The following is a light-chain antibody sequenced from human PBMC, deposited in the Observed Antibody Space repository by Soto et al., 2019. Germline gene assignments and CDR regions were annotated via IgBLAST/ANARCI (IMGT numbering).Light chain of an antibody. J-gene: IGLJ1*01. CDR1: SSDVGGYNY. CDR2: EVS. V-gene: IGLV2-8*01. Sequence: QSLLTQPPSASLSPGQSVTISCTGTSSDVGGYNYVSLYQQHPGKVPKLMIYEVSKRPSGVPDRFSGSKSGNTASLTVSGLQAEDEADYYCSSYAGSNTDYVFGTGTKVTVL. CDR3: SSYAGSNTDYV.